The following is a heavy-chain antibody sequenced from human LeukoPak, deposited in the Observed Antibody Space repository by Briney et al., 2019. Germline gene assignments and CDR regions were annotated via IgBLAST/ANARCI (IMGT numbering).Heavy chain of an antibody. D-gene: IGHD3-3*01. J-gene: IGHJ4*02. CDR1: GFTFSIYT. V-gene: IGHV3-30-3*01. CDR2: MAYDGSHE. Sequence: PGGSLRLSCAASGFTFSIYTMHWVRQAPGKGLEWVADMAYDGSHEYYADSVKGRFTISRDNSKNMLYLQMNSLRAEDTGVYYCAKDHYWSIDYWGRGTLVTVSS. CDR3: AKDHYWSIDY.